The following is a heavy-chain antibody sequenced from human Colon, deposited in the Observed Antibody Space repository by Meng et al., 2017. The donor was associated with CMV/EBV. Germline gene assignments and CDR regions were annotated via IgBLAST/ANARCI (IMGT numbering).Heavy chain of an antibody. J-gene: IGHJ4*02. Sequence: SETLSLTCTVSGGSISSHYWSWIRQTPGKGLEWIGHIYYSMTTNYNPSLKSRVTISADTSKNQLSLKVNSVTAADTAVYYCARGRYSSSDSCFPLEYWGQGTLVTVSS. CDR1: GGSISSHY. V-gene: IGHV4-59*11. D-gene: IGHD2-2*01. CDR3: ARGRYSSSDSCFPLEY. CDR2: IYYSMTT.